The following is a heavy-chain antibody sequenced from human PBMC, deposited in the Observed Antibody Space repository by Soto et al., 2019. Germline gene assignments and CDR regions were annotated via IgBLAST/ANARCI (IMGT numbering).Heavy chain of an antibody. Sequence: QVQLVQSGAEVKKPGASVKVSCKASGYTFTSYAMHWVRQAPGQRLEWMGWINAGNGNTKYSQKFQGRVTITRDTSASTAYMELSSLRSEDTAVYYCARDRGVHSSRHWFDPWGQGTLVTVSS. D-gene: IGHD6-13*01. CDR1: GYTFTSYA. CDR3: ARDRGVHSSRHWFDP. CDR2: INAGNGNT. V-gene: IGHV1-3*01. J-gene: IGHJ5*02.